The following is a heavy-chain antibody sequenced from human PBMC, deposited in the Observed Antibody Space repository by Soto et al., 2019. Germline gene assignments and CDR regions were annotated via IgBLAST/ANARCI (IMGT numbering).Heavy chain of an antibody. V-gene: IGHV3-30*03. J-gene: IGHJ6*03. D-gene: IGHD3-3*01. CDR1: GFTFTTCG. CDR3: ASNYYDFWSGYYDYYYLDV. Sequence: QVQLVESGGGVVQPGRSLRLSCAASGFTFTTCGMHWVRQAPGKGLEWVALISHDGSNKYYAESVKGRFTISRDNSKNTLNLQTNSLRAEDTAVDYCASNYYDFWSGYYDYYYLDVWGKGTTVTVSS. CDR2: ISHDGSNK.